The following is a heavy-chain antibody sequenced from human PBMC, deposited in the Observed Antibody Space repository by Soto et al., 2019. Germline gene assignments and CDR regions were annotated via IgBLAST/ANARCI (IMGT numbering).Heavy chain of an antibody. D-gene: IGHD6-6*01. V-gene: IGHV4-59*01. CDR3: ARAKVPAARPYYFDY. CDR1: GGSISSYY. J-gene: IGHJ4*02. Sequence: SETLSLTCTVSGGSISSYYWSWIRQPPGKGLEWIGYIYYSGSTNYNPSLKSRVTISVDTSKNQFSLKLSSVTAADTAVYYCARAKVPAARPYYFDYWGQGTLVTVSS. CDR2: IYYSGST.